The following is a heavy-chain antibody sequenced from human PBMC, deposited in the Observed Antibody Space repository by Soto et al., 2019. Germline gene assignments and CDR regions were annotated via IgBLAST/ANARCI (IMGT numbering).Heavy chain of an antibody. V-gene: IGHV4-39*07. CDR2: IYYSGSS. Sequence: LSLTCTVSGGSISSSSYYWGWIRQPPGKGLEWIGCIYYSGSSYSNPSLNSRVTMSVDTSKNQFSLKLSSVTAADTAVYYCASHSSHWPFFDFWGQGTLVTVSS. J-gene: IGHJ4*02. CDR1: GGSISSSSYY. D-gene: IGHD6-13*01. CDR3: ASHSSHWPFFDF.